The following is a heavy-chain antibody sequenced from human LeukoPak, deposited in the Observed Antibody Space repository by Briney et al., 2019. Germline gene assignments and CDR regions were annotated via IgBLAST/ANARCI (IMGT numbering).Heavy chain of an antibody. CDR1: GYTFTGYY. J-gene: IGHJ5*02. CDR2: INPNSGDT. Sequence: SVKVSCKASGYTFTGYYIHWVRQAPGQGLEWMGWINPNSGDTNYAQKFQGRVTMTRDTSISTAYMELSSLKSDDTAVYYCARAKWESSTTCYGAWGQGTLVTVSS. D-gene: IGHD2-2*01. V-gene: IGHV1-2*02. CDR3: ARAKWESSTTCYGA.